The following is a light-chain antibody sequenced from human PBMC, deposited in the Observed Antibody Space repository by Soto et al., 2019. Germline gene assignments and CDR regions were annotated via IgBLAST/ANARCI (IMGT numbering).Light chain of an antibody. CDR1: QSVSTY. CDR3: QQRSNWPLT. J-gene: IGKJ4*01. CDR2: DAS. V-gene: IGKV3-11*01. Sequence: EIVLTQSPATLSLSPGERATLSCRASQSVSTYLAWYQQKPGQTPRLLISDASNRATGIPARFSASGSGTDITLTISSLEPEDFAVYYCQQRSNWPLTFGVGTQVEI.